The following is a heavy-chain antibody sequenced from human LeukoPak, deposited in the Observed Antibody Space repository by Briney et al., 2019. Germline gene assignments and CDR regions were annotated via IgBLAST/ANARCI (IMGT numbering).Heavy chain of an antibody. Sequence: GGSLRLSCVASGFTFSLYTMIWVRQAPGKGLEWVSSISSRSTYIYYSDSVKGRFTISRDNAQKSMYMQMNSLRADDTAVYYCARSKDYGDYYYFDYWGQGTLVTVSS. CDR2: ISSRSTYI. CDR1: GFTFSLYT. D-gene: IGHD4-17*01. J-gene: IGHJ4*02. V-gene: IGHV3-21*01. CDR3: ARSKDYGDYYYFDY.